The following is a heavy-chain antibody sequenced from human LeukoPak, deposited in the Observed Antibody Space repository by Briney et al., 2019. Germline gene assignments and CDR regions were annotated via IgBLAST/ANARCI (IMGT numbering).Heavy chain of an antibody. CDR2: IKQDGSEK. V-gene: IGHV3-7*01. CDR3: ARDRNYYDSSGYGMDV. CDR1: GFTFSSYW. Sequence: GGSLRLSCAASGFTFSSYWMSWVRQAPGKGLEWVANIKQDGSEKYYVDSVKGRFTISRDNAKNSLYLQMNSLRAEDTAVYYCARDRNYYDSSGYGMDVWGQGTTVTVSS. J-gene: IGHJ6*02. D-gene: IGHD3-22*01.